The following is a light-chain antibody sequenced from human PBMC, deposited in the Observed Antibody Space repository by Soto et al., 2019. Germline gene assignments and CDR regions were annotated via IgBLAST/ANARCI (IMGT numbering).Light chain of an antibody. Sequence: QSVLTQPASVSGSPGQSITISCTGTSSDVGGYNSVSWYQQQHPGKAPKLLIFEVSDRPSGVASRFSGSKSGNTASLTISGLQAGDGADYYCSSYTTPNWLFGGGTKLTVL. CDR3: SSYTTPNWL. V-gene: IGLV2-14*01. J-gene: IGLJ3*02. CDR1: SSDVGGYNS. CDR2: EVS.